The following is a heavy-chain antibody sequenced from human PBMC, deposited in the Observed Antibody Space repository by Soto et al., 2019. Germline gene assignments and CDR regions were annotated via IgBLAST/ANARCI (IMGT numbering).Heavy chain of an antibody. V-gene: IGHV1-2*02. D-gene: IGHD1-26*01. CDR1: GYTFTAHY. Sequence: RASVKVSCKASGYTFTAHYIHWVRQAPGQGFEWMGRINPNSGDTSYAQRLQGRVTMTRDTSINTVFMELSSLRSDDTALYYCARVSRAVGASTTYDFWAQGTLVTVSS. CDR3: ARVSRAVGASTTYDF. J-gene: IGHJ4*02. CDR2: INPNSGDT.